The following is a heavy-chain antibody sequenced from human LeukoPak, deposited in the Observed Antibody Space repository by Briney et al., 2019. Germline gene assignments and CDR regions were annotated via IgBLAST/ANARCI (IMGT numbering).Heavy chain of an antibody. D-gene: IGHD6-19*01. CDR2: IYYSGST. J-gene: IGHJ4*02. Sequence: SETLSLTCTVSGGSISSSSYYWGWIRQPPGKGLEWIGSIYYSGSTYYNPSLKSRVTISMDTSKNQFSLKLSSVTAADTAIYYCATDSGWYGGQRFDYWGQGTLVTVSS. V-gene: IGHV4-39*07. CDR3: ATDSGWYGGQRFDY. CDR1: GGSISSSSYY.